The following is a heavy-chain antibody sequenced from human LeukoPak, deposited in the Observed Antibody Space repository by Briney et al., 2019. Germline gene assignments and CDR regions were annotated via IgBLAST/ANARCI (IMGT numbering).Heavy chain of an antibody. V-gene: IGHV1-46*01. D-gene: IGHD3-16*02. CDR1: GYTFTGYY. Sequence: GGPVKVSCKASGYTFTGYYMHWVRQAPGQGLEWMGIINPSGGSTSYAQKFQGRVTMTRDMSTSTVYMELSSLRSEDTAVYYCARDNSVGDIAWWFDPWGQGTLVTVSS. CDR3: ARDNSVGDIAWWFDP. J-gene: IGHJ5*02. CDR2: INPSGGST.